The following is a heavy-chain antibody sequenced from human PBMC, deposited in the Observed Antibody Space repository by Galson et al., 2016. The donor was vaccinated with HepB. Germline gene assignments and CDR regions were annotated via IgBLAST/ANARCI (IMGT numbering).Heavy chain of an antibody. CDR3: ARGHHIVTGCFDF. V-gene: IGHV4-34*01. D-gene: IGHD3-9*01. J-gene: IGHJ4*02. Sequence: ETLSLTCAVSGGSFSRYYWTWIRQPPGKGLEWIGEINHDGSTNYNPSLESRVSISVDASKNLFSLELTSVTAADTAVYYCARGHHIVTGCFDFWGQGTLVTVSS. CDR1: GGSFSRYY. CDR2: INHDGST.